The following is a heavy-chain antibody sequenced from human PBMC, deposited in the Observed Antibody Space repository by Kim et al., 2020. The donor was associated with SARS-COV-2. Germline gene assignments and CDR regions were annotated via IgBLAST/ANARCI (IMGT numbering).Heavy chain of an antibody. J-gene: IGHJ6*02. D-gene: IGHD1-1*01. Sequence: SVKVSCKASGGTFSSYAISWVRQAPGQGLEWMGGIIPIFGTANYAQKFQGRVTITADESTSTAYMELSSLRSEDTAVYYCAFPTDEVLLVSRTQVKAGMDVWGQGTTVTVSS. V-gene: IGHV1-69*13. CDR2: IIPIFGTA. CDR3: AFPTDEVLLVSRTQVKAGMDV. CDR1: GGTFSSYA.